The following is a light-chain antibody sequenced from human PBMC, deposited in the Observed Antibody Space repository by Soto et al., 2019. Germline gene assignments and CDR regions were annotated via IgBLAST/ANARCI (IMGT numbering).Light chain of an antibody. J-gene: IGKJ5*01. CDR3: QQRSNWPSIT. CDR1: QSVSSY. V-gene: IGKV3-11*01. CDR2: DAS. Sequence: ETVLTQSPATLSLSPGEIATLSCRASQSVSSYLAWYQQKPGQAPRLLIYDASNRATGIPARFSRSGSGTDFTLTISSLEPEDFAVYYCQQRSNWPSITFGQGTRLEIK.